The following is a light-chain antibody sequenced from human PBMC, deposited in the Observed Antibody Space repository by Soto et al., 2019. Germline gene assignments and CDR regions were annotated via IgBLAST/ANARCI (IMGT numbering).Light chain of an antibody. CDR1: TSDVGGYNY. V-gene: IGLV2-14*01. J-gene: IGLJ1*01. CDR2: EVS. CDR3: AAWDDSLSGPFV. Sequence: QSALTQPASVSGSPGQSITISCTGTTSDVGGYNYVSWYQQHPGKAPKLMIYEVSNRPSGVSNRFSGSKSGNTASLTISGLQAEDEAAYYCAAWDDSLSGPFVFGTGTKVTVL.